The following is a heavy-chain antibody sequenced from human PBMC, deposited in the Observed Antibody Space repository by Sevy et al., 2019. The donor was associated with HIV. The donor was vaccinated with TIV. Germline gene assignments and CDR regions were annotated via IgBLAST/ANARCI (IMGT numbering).Heavy chain of an antibody. CDR2: LSFGCGKI. D-gene: IGHD2-8*01. CDR1: GFNFNIYS. V-gene: IGHV3-23*01. CDR3: AREGCTRPHDY. Sequence: GGSLRLSCAVSGFNFNIYSMSWVRQAPEMGLEWVSTLSFGCGKINYADSVKGRFIISRDDSKNTLYLQMNSLRAEDTAVYFCAREGCTRPHDYWGQGTLVTVSS. J-gene: IGHJ4*02.